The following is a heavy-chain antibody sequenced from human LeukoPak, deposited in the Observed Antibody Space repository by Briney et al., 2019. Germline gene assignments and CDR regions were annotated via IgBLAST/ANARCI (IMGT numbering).Heavy chain of an antibody. J-gene: IGHJ4*02. V-gene: IGHV3-23*01. D-gene: IGHD5-18*01. Sequence: GGSLRLSCAASGFTFSSYAMSWVRQAPGKGLEWVSAISGSGGSTYYAGSVKGRFIISRDNSKNTLYLQMNSLRAEDTAVYYCAKGRGTNTAMVYDSWGQGTLVTVSS. CDR1: GFTFSSYA. CDR3: AKGRGTNTAMVYDS. CDR2: ISGSGGST.